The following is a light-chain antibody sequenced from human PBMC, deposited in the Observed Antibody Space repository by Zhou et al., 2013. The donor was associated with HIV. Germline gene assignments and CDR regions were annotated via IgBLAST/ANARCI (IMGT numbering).Light chain of an antibody. CDR1: QSVSNNF. CDR3: QQYGGAFT. Sequence: ETVLTQSPGTLSVCRPGERATLSCRASQSVSNNFLAWYQQKPGQAPRLLIYGASSRATGIPDRFSGSGSGTDFTLTITRLEPEDFALYYCQQYGGAFTFGGGTKVEIK. J-gene: IGKJ4*01. V-gene: IGKV3-20*01. CDR2: GAS.